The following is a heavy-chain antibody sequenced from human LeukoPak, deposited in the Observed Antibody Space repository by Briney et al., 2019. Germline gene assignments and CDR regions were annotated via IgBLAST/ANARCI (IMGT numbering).Heavy chain of an antibody. J-gene: IGHJ5*02. CDR2: MNPNSGNT. CDR1: GYTFTSYV. CDR3: AKMTVSGRDNWFDP. V-gene: IGHV1-8*01. D-gene: IGHD6-19*01. Sequence: ASVTVSCKASGYTFTSYVINWVRQATGQGLEWMGWMNPNSGNTGYAQKFQGRVTMTRNTSINTAYMELSSLRSEDTAVYYCAKMTVSGRDNWFDPWGQGTLVTVSS.